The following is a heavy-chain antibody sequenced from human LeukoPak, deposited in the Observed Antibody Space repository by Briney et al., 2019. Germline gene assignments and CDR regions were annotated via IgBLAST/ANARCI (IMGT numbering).Heavy chain of an antibody. CDR1: GFTFSSYW. Sequence: PGGSLRLSCAASGFTFSSYWMSWVRQAPGKGLEWVANIKQDGSEKYYVDSVKGRFTISRDNAKNSLYLQMNSLRAEDTAVYYCARDQSNGYNYGAFDISGQGTMVTVSS. D-gene: IGHD5-24*01. J-gene: IGHJ3*02. V-gene: IGHV3-7*01. CDR2: IKQDGSEK. CDR3: ARDQSNGYNYGAFDI.